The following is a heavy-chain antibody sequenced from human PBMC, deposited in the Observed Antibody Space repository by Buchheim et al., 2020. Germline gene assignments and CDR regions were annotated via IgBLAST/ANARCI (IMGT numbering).Heavy chain of an antibody. D-gene: IGHD6-19*01. CDR1: GFTFSSYW. CDR2: IKQDGSEK. J-gene: IGHJ4*02. CDR3: ARDYTLYSSGWPFDY. Sequence: EVQLVESGGGLVQPGGSLRLSCAASGFTFSSYWMSWVREAPGKGLEWVANIKQDGSEKYYVDSVKGRFTISRDNAKNSLYLQMNSLRAEDTAVYYCARDYTLYSSGWPFDYWGQGTL. V-gene: IGHV3-7*01.